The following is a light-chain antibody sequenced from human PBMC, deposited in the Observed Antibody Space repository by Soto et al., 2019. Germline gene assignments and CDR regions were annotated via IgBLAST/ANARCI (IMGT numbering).Light chain of an antibody. Sequence: QSVLTQPPSVSGAPGERVTISCSGSSSNIGAGYDVHWYQHLPGTAPKLLTYGNNNRPSGVPDRFSGSRSGTSASLAITGLQAEDEAAYYCQSYDYSLSGFWVFGGGTKVTVL. CDR1: SSNIGAGYD. CDR2: GNN. V-gene: IGLV1-40*01. J-gene: IGLJ3*02. CDR3: QSYDYSLSGFWV.